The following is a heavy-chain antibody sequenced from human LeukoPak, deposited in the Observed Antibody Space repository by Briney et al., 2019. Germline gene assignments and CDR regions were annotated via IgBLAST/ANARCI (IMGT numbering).Heavy chain of an antibody. CDR1: GGSISSSTYY. CDR3: ARQAYSSNLGWFDP. Sequence: PXETLSLTCSVSGGSISSSTYYWGWIRXPPGKGLEWIGNIYNSGSTYYNPSLKSRVTISVDTSKNQFSLKLSFVTAADTAVYYCARQAYSSNLGWFDPWGQGTLVTVSS. CDR2: IYNSGST. J-gene: IGHJ5*02. D-gene: IGHD6-13*01. V-gene: IGHV4-39*01.